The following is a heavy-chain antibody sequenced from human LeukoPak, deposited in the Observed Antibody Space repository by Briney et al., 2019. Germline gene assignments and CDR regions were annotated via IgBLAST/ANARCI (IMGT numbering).Heavy chain of an antibody. CDR3: AKDLTPLDY. D-gene: IGHD4/OR15-4a*01. J-gene: IGHJ4*02. V-gene: IGHV3-23*01. CDR2: ISGSGGST. Sequence: PGRSLGLSCTASGFTFSSYAMSWVRQAPGKGLEWVSAISGSGGSTYYADSVKGRFTISRDNSKNTLYLQMNSLRAEDTAVYYCAKDLTPLDYWGQGTLVTVSS. CDR1: GFTFSSYA.